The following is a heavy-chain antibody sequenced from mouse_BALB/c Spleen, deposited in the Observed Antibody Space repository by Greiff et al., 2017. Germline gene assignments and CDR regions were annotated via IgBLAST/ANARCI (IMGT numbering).Heavy chain of an antibody. CDR2: ISSGSSTI. CDR1: GFTFSSFG. CDR3: ARSGSNYALYYAMDY. D-gene: IGHD2-5*01. J-gene: IGHJ4*01. Sequence: EVKLVESGGGLVQPGGSRKLSCAASGFTFSSFGMHWVRQAPEKGLEWVAYISSGSSTIYYADTVKGRFTISRDNPKNTLFLQMTSLRSEDTAMYYCARSGSNYALYYAMDYWGQGTSVTVSS. V-gene: IGHV5-17*02.